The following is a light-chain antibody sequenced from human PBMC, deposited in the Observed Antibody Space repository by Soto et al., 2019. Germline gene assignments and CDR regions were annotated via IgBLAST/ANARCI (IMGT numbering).Light chain of an antibody. V-gene: IGLV2-18*02. Sequence: QSALTQPPSVSGSPGQSVTISCTGTSSDVGSYNRVSWYQQPPGTAPKLMISAVSNRPSGVPDRFSGSKSGNTASLTISGLQAEDEADYYCSSYTSSSTYVFGTGTKVTVL. CDR3: SSYTSSSTYV. CDR2: AVS. J-gene: IGLJ1*01. CDR1: SSDVGSYNR.